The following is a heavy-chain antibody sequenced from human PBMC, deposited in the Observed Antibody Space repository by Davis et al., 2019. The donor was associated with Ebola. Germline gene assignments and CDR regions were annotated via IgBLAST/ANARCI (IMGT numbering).Heavy chain of an antibody. Sequence: GESLKTSCAASEFTFSSYAMSWVRQAPGKGLEWVSAISGSGGSTYYADSVKGRFTISRDNSKNTLYLQMNSLRAEDTALYYCAREGAGPGDYWGQGTQVAVSS. J-gene: IGHJ4*02. CDR3: AREGAGPGDY. V-gene: IGHV3-23*01. D-gene: IGHD1-26*01. CDR1: EFTFSSYA. CDR2: ISGSGGST.